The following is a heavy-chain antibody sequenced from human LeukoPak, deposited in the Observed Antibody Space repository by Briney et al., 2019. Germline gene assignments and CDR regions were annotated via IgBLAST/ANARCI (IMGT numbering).Heavy chain of an antibody. J-gene: IGHJ3*02. D-gene: IGHD3-9*01. V-gene: IGHV4-59*08. Sequence: PSETLTLTCTVSGGSISSYYWSWIRQPPGKGLEWIGYIYYSGSTNYNPSLKSRVTISVDTSKNQFSLKLSSVTAADTAVYYCARVTYYDILTGYQSVDAFDIWGQGTMVTVSS. CDR2: IYYSGST. CDR1: GGSISSYY. CDR3: ARVTYYDILTGYQSVDAFDI.